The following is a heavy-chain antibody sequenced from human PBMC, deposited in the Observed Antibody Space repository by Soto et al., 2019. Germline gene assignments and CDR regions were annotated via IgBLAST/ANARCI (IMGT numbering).Heavy chain of an antibody. CDR1: GYTFTGYY. V-gene: IGHV1-2*04. Sequence: GASVKVSCKASGYTFTGYYMHWVRQAPGQGLEWMGWINPNSGGTNYAQKFQGWVTMTRDTSISTAYMELSRLRPDDTAVYYCARDRINDFCSGHQRYFDYWGQGTLVTVSS. CDR3: ARDRINDFCSGHQRYFDY. J-gene: IGHJ4*02. D-gene: IGHD3-3*01. CDR2: INPNSGGT.